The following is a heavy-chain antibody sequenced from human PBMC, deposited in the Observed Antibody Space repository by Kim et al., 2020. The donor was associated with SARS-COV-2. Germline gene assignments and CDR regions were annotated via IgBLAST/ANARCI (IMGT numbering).Heavy chain of an antibody. Sequence: SETLSLTCTVSGGSISSSSYYWGWIRKPPGKGLEWIGSIYYSGSTYYNPSLKSRVTISVDTSKNQFSLKLSSVTAADTAVYYCARSLGAGPSTIFGVVIIPDAFDIWGQGTMVTVSS. V-gene: IGHV4-39*01. CDR1: GGSISSSSYY. J-gene: IGHJ3*02. CDR3: ARSLGAGPSTIFGVVIIPDAFDI. CDR2: IYYSGST. D-gene: IGHD3-3*01.